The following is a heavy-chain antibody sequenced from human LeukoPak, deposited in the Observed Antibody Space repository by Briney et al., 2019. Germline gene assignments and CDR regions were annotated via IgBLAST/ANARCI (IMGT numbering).Heavy chain of an antibody. CDR2: INPNSGGT. Sequence: GASVKVSCKASGYTFTGYYMHWVRQAPGQGLEWMGWINPNSGGTNYAQKFQGRATMTRDTSISTAYMELSRLRSDDTAVYYCARDSGERGSGSYLIAYWGQGTPVTVSS. CDR3: ARDSGERGSGSYLIAY. D-gene: IGHD3-10*01. J-gene: IGHJ4*02. CDR1: GYTFTGYY. V-gene: IGHV1-2*02.